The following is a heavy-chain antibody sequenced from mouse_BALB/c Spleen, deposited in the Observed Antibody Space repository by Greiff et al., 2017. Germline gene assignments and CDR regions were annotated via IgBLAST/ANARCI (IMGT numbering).Heavy chain of an antibody. CDR3: ARRDGYYLDY. J-gene: IGHJ4*01. D-gene: IGHD2-3*01. CDR1: GFSLTSYG. V-gene: IGHV2-9*02. CDR2: IWAGGST. Sequence: VKLMESGPGLVAPSQSLSITCTVSGFSLTSYGVHWVRQPPGKGLEWLGVIWAGGSTNYNSALMSRLSISKDNSKSQVFLKMNSLQTDDTAMYYCARRDGYYLDYWGQGTSVTVSS.